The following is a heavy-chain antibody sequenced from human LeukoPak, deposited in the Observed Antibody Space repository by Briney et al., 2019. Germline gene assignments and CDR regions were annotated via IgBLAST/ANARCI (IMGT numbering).Heavy chain of an antibody. V-gene: IGHV3-74*01. CDR1: GFTFSSFW. CDR3: ASKLVVGATKSDYFDY. D-gene: IGHD1-26*01. Sequence: GGSLRLSCAASGFTFSSFWMHWVRQAPGKGLVWVSRINSDGSSAGYADSVKGRFTISRDNAKNTLYLQMNSLRAEDTAVYYCASKLVVGATKSDYFDYWDQGTLVTVSS. CDR2: INSDGSSA. J-gene: IGHJ4*02.